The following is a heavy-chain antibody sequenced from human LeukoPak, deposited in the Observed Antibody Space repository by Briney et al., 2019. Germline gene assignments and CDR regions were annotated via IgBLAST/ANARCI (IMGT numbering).Heavy chain of an antibody. CDR3: ARGRRFGELSLPTYYFDY. CDR2: IYPGDSDT. J-gene: IGHJ4*02. Sequence: GESLRISCKGSGYSFTSYWIGWVRQMPGKGLEWMGIIYPGDSDTRYSPSFQDQVTISADKSISTAYLQWSSLKASDTAVYYCARGRRFGELSLPTYYFDYWGQGTQVTVSS. V-gene: IGHV5-51*01. D-gene: IGHD3-10*01. CDR1: GYSFTSYW.